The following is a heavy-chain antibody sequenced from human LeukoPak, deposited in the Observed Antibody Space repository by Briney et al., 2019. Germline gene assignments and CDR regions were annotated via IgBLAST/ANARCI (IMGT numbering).Heavy chain of an antibody. J-gene: IGHJ4*02. CDR2: FDPEDGVT. Sequence: ASVKVSCKVSGYTLTELSMHWVRQAPRKGLEWMGGFDPEDGVTIYAQKFQGRVTMTEDTSTDTAYMELSSLRSEGTAVYYCATGIHGAQMVSDYWGQGTLVTVSS. V-gene: IGHV1-24*01. CDR1: GYTLTELS. D-gene: IGHD4/OR15-4a*01. CDR3: ATGIHGAQMVSDY.